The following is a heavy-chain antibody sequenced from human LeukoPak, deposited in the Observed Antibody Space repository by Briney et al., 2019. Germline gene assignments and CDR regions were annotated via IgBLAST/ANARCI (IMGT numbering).Heavy chain of an antibody. CDR1: GYTFTSYG. D-gene: IGHD2-2*01. Sequence: ASVKVSCKASGYTFTSYGISWVRQAPGQGLEWMGWISAYNGNTNYAQKLQGRVTMTTDTSTSTAYMELRSLRSDDMAVYYCARAETLYCSSTSCYLGWFDPWGQGTLVTVSS. CDR3: ARAETLYCSSTSCYLGWFDP. CDR2: ISAYNGNT. J-gene: IGHJ5*02. V-gene: IGHV1-18*03.